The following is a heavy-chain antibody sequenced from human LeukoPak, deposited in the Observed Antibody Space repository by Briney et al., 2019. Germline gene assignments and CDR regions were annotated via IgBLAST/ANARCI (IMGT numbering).Heavy chain of an antibody. J-gene: IGHJ5*02. CDR2: IYYSGST. D-gene: IGHD6-13*01. V-gene: IGHV4-31*03. Sequence: SETLSLTCTVSGGSISSGGYYWSWIRQHPGKGLEWIGYIYYSGSTYYNPSLKSRVTISVDTSKNQFSLKLSSVTAADTAVYYCARQMRAGSSSINWFDPWGQGTLVTVSS. CDR1: GGSISSGGYY. CDR3: ARQMRAGSSSINWFDP.